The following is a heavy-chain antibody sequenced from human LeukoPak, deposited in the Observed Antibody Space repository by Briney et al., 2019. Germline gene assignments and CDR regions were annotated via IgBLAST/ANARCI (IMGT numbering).Heavy chain of an antibody. CDR3: ARDRGSSGRLGRFDN. CDR2: IKQDGSEK. Sequence: QAGGSLRLSCAASGFTLSTYWMTWVRQAPGKGLEWVANIKQDGSEKYYVDSVKGRFTISRDNAKKLPYLQMNSLRVEDTAVYYCARDRGSSGRLGRFDNWGQGTLVTVSP. J-gene: IGHJ4*02. D-gene: IGHD6-19*01. CDR1: GFTLSTYW. V-gene: IGHV3-7*01.